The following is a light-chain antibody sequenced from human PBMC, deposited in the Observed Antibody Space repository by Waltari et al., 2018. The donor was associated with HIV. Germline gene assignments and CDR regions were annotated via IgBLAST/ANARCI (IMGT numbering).Light chain of an antibody. V-gene: IGLV3-9*01. Sequence: SYDLTQPLSVSVTLGQTAMITCGGNNIGSKNVNWYQQKPGQAPVLVIYRVNNRPSGIPGRFSGSNSGNTATLTISRAQAEDEADYYCQVWDKFGGGTKLTVL. CDR2: RVN. CDR1: NIGSKN. J-gene: IGLJ2*01. CDR3: QVWDK.